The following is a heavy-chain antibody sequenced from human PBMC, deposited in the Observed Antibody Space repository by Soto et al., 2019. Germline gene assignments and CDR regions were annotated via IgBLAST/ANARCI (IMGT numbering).Heavy chain of an antibody. D-gene: IGHD4-17*01. CDR2: INPNSGGT. V-gene: IGHV1-2*04. Sequence: ASVKVSCKASGYTFTGYYMHWVRQAPGQGLEWMGWINPNSGGTNYAQKFQGWVTMNRDTSISTAYMELSRLRSDDTAVYYCARGPPTVTTPPPYYYGMDVWGQGTTVTVSS. CDR1: GYTFTGYY. CDR3: ARGPPTVTTPPPYYYGMDV. J-gene: IGHJ6*02.